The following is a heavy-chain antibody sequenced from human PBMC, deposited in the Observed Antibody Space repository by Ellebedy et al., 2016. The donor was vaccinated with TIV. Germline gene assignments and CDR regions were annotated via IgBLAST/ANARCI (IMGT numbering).Heavy chain of an antibody. CDR3: ARRITMVRGVPDYYGMDV. CDR1: GGSFSGYY. Sequence: SETLSLXXAVYGGSFSGYYWSWIRQPPGKGLEWIGEINHSGSTNYNPSLRGRVTISVDTSKNQFSLKVASVTAADMGVYYCARRITMVRGVPDYYGMDVWGQGTTVTVSS. CDR2: INHSGST. V-gene: IGHV4-34*01. D-gene: IGHD3-10*01. J-gene: IGHJ6*02.